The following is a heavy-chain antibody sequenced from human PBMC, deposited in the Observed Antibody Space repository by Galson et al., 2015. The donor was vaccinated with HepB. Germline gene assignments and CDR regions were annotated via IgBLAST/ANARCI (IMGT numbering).Heavy chain of an antibody. CDR3: ARVFYGQDLGLIPRDYYYYYGMDV. CDR2: INHSGST. Sequence: SETLSLTCAVYGGSFSGYYWSWIRQPPGKGLEWIGEINHSGSTNYNPSLKSRVTISVDTSKNQFSLKLSSVTAADTAVYYCARVFYGQDLGLIPRDYYYYYGMDVWGQGTTVTVSS. V-gene: IGHV4-34*01. CDR1: GGSFSGYY. D-gene: IGHD2/OR15-2a*01. J-gene: IGHJ6*02.